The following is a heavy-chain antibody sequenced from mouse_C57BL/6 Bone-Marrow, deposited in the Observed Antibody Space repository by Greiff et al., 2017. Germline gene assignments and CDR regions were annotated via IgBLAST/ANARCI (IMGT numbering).Heavy chain of an antibody. Sequence: LQQPGAELVKPGASVKLSCKASGYTFTSYWMQWVKQRPGQGLEWIGEIDPSDSYTNYNQKFKGKATLTVDTSSSTAYMQLSSLTSEDSAVYYCARGNWGDYWGQGTTLTVSS. V-gene: IGHV1-50*01. CDR3: ARGNWGDY. CDR2: IDPSDSYT. CDR1: GYTFTSYW. J-gene: IGHJ2*01. D-gene: IGHD4-1*01.